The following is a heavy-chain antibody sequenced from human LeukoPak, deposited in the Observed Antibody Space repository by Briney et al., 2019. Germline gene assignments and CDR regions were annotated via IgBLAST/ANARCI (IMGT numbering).Heavy chain of an antibody. D-gene: IGHD6-13*01. J-gene: IGHJ4*02. V-gene: IGHV4-39*07. CDR2: IYYSGST. CDR1: GGSISSSSYY. Sequence: SSETLSLTCTVSGGSISSSSYYWGWIRQPPGKGLEWIGSIYYSGSTYYNPSLKSRVTISVDTSKNQFSLKLSSVTAADTAVYYCARADIGAAGTSSFDYWGQGTLVTVSS. CDR3: ARADIGAAGTSSFDY.